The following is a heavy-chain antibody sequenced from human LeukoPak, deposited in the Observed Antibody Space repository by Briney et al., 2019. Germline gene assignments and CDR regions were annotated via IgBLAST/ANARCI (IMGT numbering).Heavy chain of an antibody. Sequence: GGSLRLSCAASGFAFTTCAINWVRQAPGKGLEWVSTISGSGDSTYYADSVKGRFTISRDNSKNTLYLQMNSLRAEDTAVYYCAKEVYGSGRYYFDYWGQGTLVTVSS. V-gene: IGHV3-23*01. CDR1: GFAFTTCA. CDR3: AKEVYGSGRYYFDY. J-gene: IGHJ4*02. D-gene: IGHD3-10*01. CDR2: ISGSGDST.